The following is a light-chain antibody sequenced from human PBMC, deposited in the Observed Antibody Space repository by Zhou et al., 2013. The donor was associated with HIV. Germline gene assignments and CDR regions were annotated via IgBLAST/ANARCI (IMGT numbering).Light chain of an antibody. CDR2: KAS. CDR1: QSISGW. Sequence: IQMTQAPSTLSASVGDRVTITCRASQSISGWLAWHQQKPGKPPKVFVYKASTLGTGVPSRFSGGGSGTDFTLTISNLQPEDFATYYCQQYKTEPWTYGEGT. V-gene: IGKV1-5*03. J-gene: IGKJ1*01. CDR3: QQYKTEPWT.